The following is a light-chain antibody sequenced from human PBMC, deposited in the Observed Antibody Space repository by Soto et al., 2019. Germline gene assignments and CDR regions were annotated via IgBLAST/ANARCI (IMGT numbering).Light chain of an antibody. J-gene: IGKJ4*01. Sequence: EIVLTQSPGTLSLSPGERATLSCRASQSVSSSYLAWYQQKPGQAPRLLIYGASSRATGIPDRFSGSGSGTGFTLTISRLEPEDFAVYYCQQYGTSTTFGGGPKVDIK. V-gene: IGKV3-20*01. CDR1: QSVSSSY. CDR2: GAS. CDR3: QQYGTSTT.